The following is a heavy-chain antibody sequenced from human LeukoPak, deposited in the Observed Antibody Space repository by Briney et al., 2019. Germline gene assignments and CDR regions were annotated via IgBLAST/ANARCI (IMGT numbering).Heavy chain of an antibody. Sequence: GASVKVSCKASGCTFTSYDINWVRQATGQGLEWMGWMNPNSGNTGYAQKFQGRVTMTRNTSISTAYMELSSLKSEDTAVYYCASVDSSGYYFNYYYGMDVWGQGTTVTVSS. CDR3: ASVDSSGYYFNYYYGMDV. J-gene: IGHJ6*02. CDR1: GCTFTSYD. V-gene: IGHV1-8*01. D-gene: IGHD3-22*01. CDR2: MNPNSGNT.